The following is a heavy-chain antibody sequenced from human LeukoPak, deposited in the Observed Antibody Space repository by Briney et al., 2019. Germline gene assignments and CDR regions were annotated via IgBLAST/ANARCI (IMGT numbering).Heavy chain of an antibody. CDR2: IKQDGSEK. CDR1: GFTFSNYW. V-gene: IGHV3-7*01. CDR3: AKDRVELLEWFLGGPDF. J-gene: IGHJ4*02. D-gene: IGHD3-3*01. Sequence: GSLRLSCAASGFTFSNYWMSWVRQAPGKGLEWVANIKQDGSEKYYVDSVKGRCTISRDNSKNTLFLQMNSLRADDTAVYYCAKDRVELLEWFLGGPDFWGLGTLVTVSS.